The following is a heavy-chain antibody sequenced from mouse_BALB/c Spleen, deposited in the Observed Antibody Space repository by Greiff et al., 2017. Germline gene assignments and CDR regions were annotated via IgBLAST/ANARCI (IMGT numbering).Heavy chain of an antibody. D-gene: IGHD1-1*01. Sequence: DVQLVESGPGLVKPSQFLSLTCTVTGYSITSDYAWNWIRQFPGNKLEWMGYISYSGSTSYNPSLKSRISITRDTSKNQFFLQLNSVTTEDTATYYCASFPYYGSSPFDYWGQGTTLTVSS. CDR1: GYSITSDYA. J-gene: IGHJ2*01. V-gene: IGHV3-2*02. CDR2: ISYSGST. CDR3: ASFPYYGSSPFDY.